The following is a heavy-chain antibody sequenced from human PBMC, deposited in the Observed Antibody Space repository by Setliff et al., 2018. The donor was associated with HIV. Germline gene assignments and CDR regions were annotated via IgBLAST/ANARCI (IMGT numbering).Heavy chain of an antibody. V-gene: IGHV1-8*03. CDR3: ARAGGSLTGNAFDI. CDR1: GYTFTSYD. D-gene: IGHD2-15*01. Sequence: ASVKVSCKASGYTFTSYDINWVRQATGQGLEWMGWMNPNSGNTGYAQKFQGRVTITRNTSISTAYMELSSLRSEDTAVYYCARAGGSLTGNAFDIWGQGTMVTVSS. CDR2: MNPNSGNT. J-gene: IGHJ3*02.